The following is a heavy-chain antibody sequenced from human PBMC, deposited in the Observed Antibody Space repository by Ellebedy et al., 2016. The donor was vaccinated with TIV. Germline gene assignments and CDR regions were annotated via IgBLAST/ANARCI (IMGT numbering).Heavy chain of an antibody. CDR2: ISAFNGKK. Sequence: ASVKVSCKASGYTFSNYGVSWVRQAPGKGLEWMGWISAFNGKKNYAQKFQDRVTMTTDTSTNTAYMELSRLRSDDTAVYYCAREVYYDILTGSMQYYYGMDVWGQGTTVTVSS. J-gene: IGHJ6*02. D-gene: IGHD3-9*01. CDR3: AREVYYDILTGSMQYYYGMDV. V-gene: IGHV1-18*01. CDR1: GYTFSNYG.